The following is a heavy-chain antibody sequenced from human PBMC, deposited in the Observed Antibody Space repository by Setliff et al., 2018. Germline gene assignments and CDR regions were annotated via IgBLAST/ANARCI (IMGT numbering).Heavy chain of an antibody. Sequence: PSETLSLTCTVSGCSISSSSYYWGWIRQPPGKGLEWIGTIYYTGNTYYNPSLKSRVTISVDTFKNQFSLNLSSVTAADTSIYYCARVVPLGGTDRWGQGTLVTVSS. D-gene: IGHD1-1*01. CDR2: IYYTGNT. J-gene: IGHJ5*02. CDR1: GCSISSSSYY. CDR3: ARVVPLGGTDR. V-gene: IGHV4-39*07.